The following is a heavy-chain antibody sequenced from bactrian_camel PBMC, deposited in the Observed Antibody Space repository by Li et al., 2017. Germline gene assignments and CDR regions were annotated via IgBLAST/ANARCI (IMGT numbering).Heavy chain of an antibody. CDR1: GFTFSTYW. Sequence: LVESGGGSVQPGGSLRLSCAASGFTFSTYWMYWVRQAPGKGLEWVSAIKGDGSKTYYADSVKGRFTISRHNANRTLVLQMNKLRPDDTAVYYCAAECPPRFLDFRSPQHWGQGTQVTVS. D-gene: IGHD8*01. J-gene: IGHJ4*01. V-gene: IGHV3S1*01. CDR3: AAECPPRFLDFRSPQH. CDR2: IKGDGSKT.